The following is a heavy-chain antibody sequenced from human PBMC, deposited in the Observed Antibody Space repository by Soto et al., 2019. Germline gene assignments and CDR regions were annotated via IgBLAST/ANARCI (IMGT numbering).Heavy chain of an antibody. V-gene: IGHV4-4*02. CDR3: ARTSTRGTRFDY. Sequence: QVQLQESGPGLVKPSGTLSLTCAVSGGSISTSNWWSWVRQPPGKGLEGIGEVYHSGSTNYNPSFKSRVAMSVDKSKNQFSLKLNSVTAADTALYYCARTSTRGTRFDYWGQGSLVTVSS. CDR1: GGSISTSNW. J-gene: IGHJ4*02. D-gene: IGHD1-1*01. CDR2: VYHSGST.